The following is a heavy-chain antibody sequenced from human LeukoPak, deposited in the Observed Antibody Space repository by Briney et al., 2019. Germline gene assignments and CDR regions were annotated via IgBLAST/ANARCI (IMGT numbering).Heavy chain of an antibody. J-gene: IGHJ4*02. D-gene: IGHD3-22*01. CDR3: AASPDYYDSSGYSYYFDY. CDR2: IVVGSGNT. V-gene: IGHV1-58*01. Sequence: SVKVSCKASGFTFTSSAVQWVRQARGQRLEWIGWIVVGSGNTNYAQKFQERVTITRDMSTSTAYMELSSLRSEDTAEYYCAASPDYYDSSGYSYYFDYWGQGTLVTVSS. CDR1: GFTFTSSA.